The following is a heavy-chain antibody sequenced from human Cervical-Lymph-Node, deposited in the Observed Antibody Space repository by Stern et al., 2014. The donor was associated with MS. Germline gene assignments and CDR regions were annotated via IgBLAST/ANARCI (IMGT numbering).Heavy chain of an antibody. CDR3: ARDHFTTSLDV. Sequence: VQLVQSGPGLVKPSQTLSPSCTVSGGSISSDNYYWTWIRQHPGKGLEWIGHIYYSGTTYYNPSLKSRVSITVDTSQNLFSLRLSSVTAADTAVYYCARDHFTTSLDVWGHGTTVTVS. V-gene: IGHV4-31*03. J-gene: IGHJ6*02. CDR1: GGSISSDNYY. CDR2: IYYSGTT. D-gene: IGHD3-22*01.